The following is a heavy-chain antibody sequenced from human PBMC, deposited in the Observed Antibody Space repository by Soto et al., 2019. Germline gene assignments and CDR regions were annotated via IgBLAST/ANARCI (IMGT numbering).Heavy chain of an antibody. Sequence: EVQLVASGGGLVEPGGSLRLSCAASGFTFTYAWMSWFRQAPGKGLEWVGRIKSKTSSGTTDYAAPVRGRFTVSRDDSKNMVYLQMSSLKTEDTALYYCTADVAEECVGEFDYWGQGTLVTVSS. V-gene: IGHV3-15*01. J-gene: IGHJ4*02. CDR2: IKSKTSSGTT. CDR1: GFTFTYAW. CDR3: TADVAEECVGEFDY. D-gene: IGHD3-16*01.